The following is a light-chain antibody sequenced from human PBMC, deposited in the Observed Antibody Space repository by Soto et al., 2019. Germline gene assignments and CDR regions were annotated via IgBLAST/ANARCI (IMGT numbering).Light chain of an antibody. V-gene: IGLV2-23*01. Sequence: QSALTQPASVSGSPGQSITISCTGTSSDVGSYNLVSWYQQHPGKGPKLMIYECSKRPSGVSNRFSGSKSGNTASLTISGLQAEDEADYYCCSYAGSSTLVFGGGTKLTVL. CDR3: CSYAGSSTLV. CDR1: SSDVGSYNL. J-gene: IGLJ3*02. CDR2: ECS.